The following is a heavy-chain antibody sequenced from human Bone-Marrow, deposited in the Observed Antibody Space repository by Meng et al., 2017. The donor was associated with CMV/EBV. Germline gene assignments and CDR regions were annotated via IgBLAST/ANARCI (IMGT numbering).Heavy chain of an antibody. J-gene: IGHJ6*02. V-gene: IGHV3-48*04. D-gene: IGHD4-17*01. CDR1: GFTFSSYS. CDR2: ISSSSSTI. Sequence: GGSLRLSCAASGFTFSSYSMNWVRQAPGKGLEWVSYISSSSSTIYYADSVKGRFTISRDNAKNSLYLQMNSLRAEDTAVYYCAREKKRCGDVWGQGTTVTVSS. CDR3: AREKKRCGDV.